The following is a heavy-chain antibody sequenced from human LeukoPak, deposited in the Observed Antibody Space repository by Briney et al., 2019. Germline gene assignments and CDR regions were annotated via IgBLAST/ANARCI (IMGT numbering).Heavy chain of an antibody. Sequence: GGSLRLSCIASGFTISNYWMTWVRQAPGKGLEWVSAISGSGGSTYYADSVKGRFTISRDNSKNTLYLQMNSLRAEDTAVYYCAKGIAVAGTYAFDIWGRGTMVTVSS. CDR1: GFTISNYW. V-gene: IGHV3-23*01. CDR2: ISGSGGST. CDR3: AKGIAVAGTYAFDI. J-gene: IGHJ3*02. D-gene: IGHD6-19*01.